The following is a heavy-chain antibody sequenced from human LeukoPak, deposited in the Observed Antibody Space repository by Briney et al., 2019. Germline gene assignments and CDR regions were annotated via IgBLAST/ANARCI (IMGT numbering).Heavy chain of an antibody. CDR2: IKQDGSEK. Sequence: PGGSLRLSCAASGFTFRSYWMSWVRQAPGKGLEWVANIKQDGSEKYYVDSVKGRFTISRDNAKNSLYLQMNSLRAEDTAVYYCSRYALWFGPHNWFDPWGQGTLVTVSS. D-gene: IGHD3-10*01. J-gene: IGHJ5*02. V-gene: IGHV3-7*03. CDR1: GFTFRSYW. CDR3: SRYALWFGPHNWFDP.